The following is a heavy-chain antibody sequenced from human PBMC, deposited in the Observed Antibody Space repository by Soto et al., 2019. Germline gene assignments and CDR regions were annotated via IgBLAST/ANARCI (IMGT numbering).Heavy chain of an antibody. V-gene: IGHV3-21*01. CDR2: ISSSSSYI. CDR3: ARDQSRHWDYDSSGYSGLDY. Sequence: EVQLVESGGGLVKPGGSLRLSCAASGFTFSSYSMNWVRQAPGKGLEWVSSISSSSSYIYYADSVKGRFTISRDNAKNSLYLQMNSLRAEDTAVYYCARDQSRHWDYDSSGYSGLDYWGQGTLVTVSS. D-gene: IGHD3-22*01. J-gene: IGHJ4*02. CDR1: GFTFSSYS.